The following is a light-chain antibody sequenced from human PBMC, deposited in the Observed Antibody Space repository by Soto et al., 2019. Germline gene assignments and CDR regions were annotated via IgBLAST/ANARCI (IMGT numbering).Light chain of an antibody. CDR3: HSWGSGIVV. CDR1: SGHRINA. Sequence: QLVLTQSPSASASLGASGRRTCNLSSGHRINAIAWYRPQTEKGPRYLMNFKDDGSHIKGDGIPDRFSGSSSGAERYLTTSSLQSEDEADYYGHSWGSGIVVFGGGSKVTVL. V-gene: IGLV4-69*01. CDR2: FKDDGSH. J-gene: IGLJ2*01.